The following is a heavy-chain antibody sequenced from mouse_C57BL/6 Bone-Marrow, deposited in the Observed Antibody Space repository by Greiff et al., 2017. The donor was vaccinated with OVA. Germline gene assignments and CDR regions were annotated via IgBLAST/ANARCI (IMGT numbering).Heavy chain of an antibody. Sequence: EVTVVESGGGLVQSGRSLRLSCATSGFTFSDFYMEWVRQAPGKGLEWIAASRNKANDYTTEYSASVKGRFIVSRDTSQSILYLQMNALRAEDTAIYYCARDAFYDYDVWYFDVWAQGPRSPSPQ. J-gene: IGHJ1*03. D-gene: IGHD2-4*01. V-gene: IGHV7-1*01. CDR1: GFTFSDFY. CDR2: SRNKANDYTT. CDR3: ARDAFYDYDVWYFDV.